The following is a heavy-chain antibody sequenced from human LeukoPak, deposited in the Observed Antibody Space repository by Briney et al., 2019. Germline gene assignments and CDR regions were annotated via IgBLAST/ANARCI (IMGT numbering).Heavy chain of an antibody. Sequence: PSETLSLACTVSGGSISSYYWSWIRQPPGKGLEWIGYIYYSGSTNYNPSLKSRVTISVDTSKNQFSLKLSSVTAADTAVYYCARDGGTGTGIGPWGQGTLVTVSS. D-gene: IGHD1-1*01. CDR1: GGSISSYY. CDR2: IYYSGST. J-gene: IGHJ5*02. CDR3: ARDGGTGTGIGP. V-gene: IGHV4-59*01.